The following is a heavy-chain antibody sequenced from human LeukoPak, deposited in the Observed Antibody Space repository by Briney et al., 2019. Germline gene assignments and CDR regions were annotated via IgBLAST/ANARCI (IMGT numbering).Heavy chain of an antibody. CDR2: ISNNGGYT. J-gene: IGHJ4*02. D-gene: IGHD2-15*01. CDR1: GFTFSSSA. Sequence: GGSLILSCAASGFTFSSSAMSWVRQAPGKGLEWVSAISNNGGYTYYADSVRGRFTISRDNSKSTLCLQMNSLRAEDTAVYYWAKQLGYCSDGSCYFPYWGQGTLVTVSS. V-gene: IGHV3-23*01. CDR3: AKQLGYCSDGSCYFPY.